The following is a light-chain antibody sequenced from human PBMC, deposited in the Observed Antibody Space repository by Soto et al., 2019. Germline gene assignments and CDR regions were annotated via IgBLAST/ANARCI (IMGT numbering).Light chain of an antibody. CDR1: QSISSY. CDR3: QQSYSTPRS. CDR2: AAS. V-gene: IGKV1-39*01. J-gene: IGKJ2*01. Sequence: DIQMTQSPSSLSASVGDRVTITCRASQSISSYLNWYQQKPGKAPKLLIYAASSLQSGVPSRFSGSGSGTAFTLAISSLQPEGFATYYCQQSYSTPRSFGQGTKLEIK.